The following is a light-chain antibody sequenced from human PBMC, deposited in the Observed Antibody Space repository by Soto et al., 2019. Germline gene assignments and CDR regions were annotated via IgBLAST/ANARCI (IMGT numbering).Light chain of an antibody. Sequence: QSVLTQPPSVYGAPGQRVTISCTGSSSNIGAGYDVHWYQQLPGTAPKLLIYGNSNRPSGVPDRFSGSKSGTSASLAITGLQAEDEADYYCQSYDSSLSAVFGTGTKVTVL. CDR2: GNS. J-gene: IGLJ1*01. V-gene: IGLV1-40*01. CDR3: QSYDSSLSAV. CDR1: SSNIGAGYD.